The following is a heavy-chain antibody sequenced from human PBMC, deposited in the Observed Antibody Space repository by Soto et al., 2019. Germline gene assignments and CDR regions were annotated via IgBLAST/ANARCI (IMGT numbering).Heavy chain of an antibody. V-gene: IGHV5-10-1*01. D-gene: IGHD4-17*01. Sequence: GESLKISCKGSGCSFTSYWISWVRQMPGKGLEWMGRIDPSDSYTNYSPSFQGHVTISADKSISTAYLQWSSLKASDTAMYYCARHQAVTTQDYYYYGMDVWGQGTTVTVSS. CDR2: IDPSDSYT. CDR1: GCSFTSYW. CDR3: ARHQAVTTQDYYYYGMDV. J-gene: IGHJ6*02.